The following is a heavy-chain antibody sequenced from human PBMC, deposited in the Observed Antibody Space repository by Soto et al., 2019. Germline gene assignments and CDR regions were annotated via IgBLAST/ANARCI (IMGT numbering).Heavy chain of an antibody. CDR2: ISYDGSNK. CDR3: AKGGVGSTSNAFDI. D-gene: IGHD1-26*01. V-gene: IGHV3-30*18. CDR1: GLTFRSYG. Sequence: PGGSLRLSCAASGLTFRSYGMHWVRHAPAKGLEWVAVISYDGSNKYYADSVKGRFTISRDNSKNTLYLQMNSLRAEDTAVYYCAKGGVGSTSNAFDIWGQGTMVTVSS. J-gene: IGHJ3*02.